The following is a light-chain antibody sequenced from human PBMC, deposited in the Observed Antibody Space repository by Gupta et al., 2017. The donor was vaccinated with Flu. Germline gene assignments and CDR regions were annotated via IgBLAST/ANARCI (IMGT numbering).Light chain of an antibody. CDR2: AAS. Sequence: AIQMTQSPPSLSASVGDRVTITCRASQGIRNELAWYQQKAGKAPKLLVYAASTLQSGAPSRFSGSGSGTDFTLTISSLQPEDFGTYYCLQDYNYPRTFGQGTRLEIK. J-gene: IGKJ5*01. V-gene: IGKV1-6*01. CDR1: QGIRNE. CDR3: LQDYNYPRT.